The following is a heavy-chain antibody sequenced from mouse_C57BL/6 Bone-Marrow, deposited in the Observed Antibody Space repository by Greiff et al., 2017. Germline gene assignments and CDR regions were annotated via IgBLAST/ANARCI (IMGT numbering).Heavy chain of an antibody. J-gene: IGHJ3*01. CDR1: GFTFRDFY. V-gene: IGHV7-1*01. CDR3: ARDDYYGSSPFAY. D-gene: IGHD1-1*01. Sequence: EVKLMESGGGLVQSGRSLRLSCATSGFTFRDFYLEWVRQAPGKGLAWIAASRNKANDYTTEYSASVKGRFIVSRDTSQSILYLQMNALRAEDTAIYYCARDDYYGSSPFAYWGQGTLVTVSA. CDR2: SRNKANDYTT.